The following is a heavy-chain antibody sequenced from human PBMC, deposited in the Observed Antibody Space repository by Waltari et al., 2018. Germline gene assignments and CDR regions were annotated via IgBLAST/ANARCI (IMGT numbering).Heavy chain of an antibody. D-gene: IGHD2-2*02. Sequence: QVQLQQWGAGLLKPSETLSLTCAVYGGSFSGYYWSWIRQPPGKGLEWIGEINHSGSTNYNPSLKSRVTISVDTSKNQFSLKLSSVTAADTAVYYCARRGYCSSTSCYTWGYWFDPWGQGTLVTVSS. V-gene: IGHV4-34*01. CDR2: INHSGST. CDR3: ARRGYCSSTSCYTWGYWFDP. CDR1: GGSFSGYY. J-gene: IGHJ5*02.